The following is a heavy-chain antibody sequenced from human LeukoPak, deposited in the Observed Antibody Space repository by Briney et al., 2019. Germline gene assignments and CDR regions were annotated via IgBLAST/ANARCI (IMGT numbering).Heavy chain of an antibody. CDR1: GGSISSGAYY. CDR2: IYYSGST. V-gene: IGHV4-31*03. D-gene: IGHD4-23*01. Sequence: SESLSLTCTVSGGSISSGAYYWSWIRQHPGKGLEWIGYIYYSGSTYYNPSLKSRVTISVDTSKNQFSLKLSSVTAADTAVYYCARDKGSGGTDYWGQGTLVTVPS. J-gene: IGHJ4*02. CDR3: ARDKGSGGTDY.